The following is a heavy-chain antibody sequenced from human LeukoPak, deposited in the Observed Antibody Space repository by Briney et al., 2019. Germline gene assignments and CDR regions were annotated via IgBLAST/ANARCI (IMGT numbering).Heavy chain of an antibody. CDR3: ARAYTSSWYYFDY. CDR1: GVSISGYY. D-gene: IGHD6-13*01. Sequence: SETLSLTCSVSGVSISGYYWSWIRQLPGKELEGIRYIYCSGSTNYNPSLKSRVTISVDTSKNQFSLKLRSVTAADTAVYYCARAYTSSWYYFDYWGQGILVTVSS. CDR2: IYCSGST. V-gene: IGHV4-59*01. J-gene: IGHJ4*02.